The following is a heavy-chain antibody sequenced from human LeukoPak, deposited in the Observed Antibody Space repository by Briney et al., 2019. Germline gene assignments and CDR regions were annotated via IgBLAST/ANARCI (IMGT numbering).Heavy chain of an antibody. CDR2: ISGSGSST. CDR1: GFTFSSYA. Sequence: PGGSLRLSCAASGFTFSSYAMSWVRQAPGKGLEWVSAISGSGSSTYYADSVKGRFTISRDNSKNTLYLQTNSLRAEDTAVYYCAKPVTPLAVAEGFDYWGQGTLVTVSS. CDR3: AKPVTPLAVAEGFDY. J-gene: IGHJ4*02. V-gene: IGHV3-23*01. D-gene: IGHD6-19*01.